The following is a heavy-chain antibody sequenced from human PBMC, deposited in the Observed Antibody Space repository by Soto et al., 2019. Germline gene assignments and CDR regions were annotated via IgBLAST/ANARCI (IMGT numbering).Heavy chain of an antibody. CDR3: ARDRPEQWRDYHSHGMDV. V-gene: IGHV1-69*08. Sequence: QVQLVQSGAEVREPGSSVKVSCQASGGTFGSFTISWVRQAPGQGLEWMGRIIPIFGVANYAQKFQGRVTLTADKFTSTAYMELSSLRSEDTAVYFCARDRPEQWRDYHSHGMDVWGQGTTGTVSS. CDR1: GGTFGSFT. J-gene: IGHJ6*02. D-gene: IGHD6-19*01. CDR2: IIPIFGVA.